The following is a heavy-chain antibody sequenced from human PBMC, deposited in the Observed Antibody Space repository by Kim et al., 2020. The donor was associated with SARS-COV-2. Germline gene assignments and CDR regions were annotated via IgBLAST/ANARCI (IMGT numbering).Heavy chain of an antibody. CDR3: ARDRVTVTTGNFDY. Sequence: GGSLRLSCAASGFTFSDYYMSWIRQAPGKGLEWVSYISSSSSYTNYADSVKGRFTISRDNAKNSLYLQMNSLRAEDTAVYYCARDRVTVTTGNFDYWGQGTLVTVSS. CDR1: GFTFSDYY. D-gene: IGHD4-17*01. J-gene: IGHJ4*02. V-gene: IGHV3-11*05. CDR2: ISSSSSYT.